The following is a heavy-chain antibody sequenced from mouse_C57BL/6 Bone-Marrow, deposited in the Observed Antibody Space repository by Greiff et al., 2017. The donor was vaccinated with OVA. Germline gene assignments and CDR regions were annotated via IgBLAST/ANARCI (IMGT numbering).Heavy chain of an antibody. V-gene: IGHV1-76*01. CDR2: IYPGSGNT. CDR3: ARGPGSSPYFDY. D-gene: IGHD1-1*01. J-gene: IGHJ2*01. CDR1: GYTFTDYY. Sequence: QVHVKQSGAELVRPGASVKLSCKASGYTFTDYYINWVKQRPGQGLEWIARIYPGSGNTYYNEKFKGKATLTAEKSSSTAYMQLSSLTSEDSAVYVCARGPGSSPYFDYWGQGTTLTVSS.